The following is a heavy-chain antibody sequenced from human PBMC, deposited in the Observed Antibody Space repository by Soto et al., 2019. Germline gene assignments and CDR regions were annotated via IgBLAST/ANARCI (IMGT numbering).Heavy chain of an antibody. CDR2: IKQDGSEK. J-gene: IGHJ4*02. V-gene: IGHV3-7*03. Sequence: SWVRQAPGKGLEWVANIKQDGSEKYYVDPVKGRFTISRDNAKNSLYLQMNSLRAEDTAVYYCARDPGNFYFDYWGQGTLVTVSS. CDR3: ARDPGNFYFDY. D-gene: IGHD4-4*01.